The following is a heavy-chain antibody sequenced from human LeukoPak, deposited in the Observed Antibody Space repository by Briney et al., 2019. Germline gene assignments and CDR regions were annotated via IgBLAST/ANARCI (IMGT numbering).Heavy chain of an antibody. CDR2: ISAYNGNT. D-gene: IGHD6-6*01. J-gene: IGHJ4*02. Sequence: ASVKASCKASGYTFTSYGISWVRQAPGQGLEWMGWISAYNGNTNYAQELQGRVTMTTDTSTSTAYMELRSLRSDDTAVYYCARELFVSIAARPGPSDYWGQGTLVTVSS. CDR3: ARELFVSIAARPGPSDY. V-gene: IGHV1-18*01. CDR1: GYTFTSYG.